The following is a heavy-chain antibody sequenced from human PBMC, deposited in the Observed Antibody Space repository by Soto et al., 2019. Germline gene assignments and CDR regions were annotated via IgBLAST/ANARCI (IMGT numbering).Heavy chain of an antibody. J-gene: IGHJ3*01. Sequence: EVQLVESGGGLVQPGGSLRVSCVASGFTFSSYALNWVRQAPGKGLEWVSYISVGGGSIFYADSVKGRFTISRGDATNSLYLQMNSLRDEDTAVDYCVRDHRWAFDFWGQGTMVTVSS. CDR2: ISVGGGSI. CDR3: VRDHRWAFDF. D-gene: IGHD2-15*01. CDR1: GFTFSSYA. V-gene: IGHV3-48*02.